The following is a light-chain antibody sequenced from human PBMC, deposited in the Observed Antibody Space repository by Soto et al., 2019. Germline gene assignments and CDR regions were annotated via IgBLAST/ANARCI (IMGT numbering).Light chain of an antibody. CDR2: DAS. J-gene: IGKJ2*01. CDR1: QSICSY. Sequence: EIVLTQSPATLSLSPGERATLSCRASQSICSYLAWYKQKPGQAPRLLIYDASNRATGIPARFSGSGSGTDFTLTISSLEPEDFAVYYCQQRSNWPPYTFGQGTKLEIK. V-gene: IGKV3-11*01. CDR3: QQRSNWPPYT.